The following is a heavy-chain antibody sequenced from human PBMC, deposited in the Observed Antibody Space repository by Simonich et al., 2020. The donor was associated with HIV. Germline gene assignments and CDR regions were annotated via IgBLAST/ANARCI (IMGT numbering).Heavy chain of an antibody. J-gene: IGHJ4*02. CDR1: GESFSGYY. CDR3: ARRGGYAFDY. V-gene: IGHV4-34*12. D-gene: IGHD5-12*01. CDR2: IIHSGST. Sequence: QEQLRQWGAGLLKPSETLSLTCAVYGESFSGYYWTWVRQPPGKGLEWIGEIIHSGSTNYNPSLKTRVTISVDTSKNQFSLKLSSVTAADTAMYYCARRGGYAFDYWGQGTLVTVSS.